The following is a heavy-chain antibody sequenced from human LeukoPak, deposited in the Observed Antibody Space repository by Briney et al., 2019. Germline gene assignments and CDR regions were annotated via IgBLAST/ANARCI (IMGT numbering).Heavy chain of an antibody. D-gene: IGHD6-19*01. V-gene: IGHV1-3*01. CDR3: ARASSGWYSSYFDY. J-gene: IGHJ4*02. CDR1: GYTFTSYA. CDR2: INAGNGNT. Sequence: GASVKVSCKASGYTFTSYAMHWVRQAPGQRLEWMGWINAGNGNTKYSQKFQGRVTITRDTSASTAYMELSSLRSEDTAVYYCARASSGWYSSYFDYWGQGTLVTVSS.